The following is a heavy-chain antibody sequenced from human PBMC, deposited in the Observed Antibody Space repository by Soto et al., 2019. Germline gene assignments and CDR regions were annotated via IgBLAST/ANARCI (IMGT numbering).Heavy chain of an antibody. V-gene: IGHV3-9*01. CDR1: GFTFDDYA. D-gene: IGHD2-2*01. CDR3: AKGDVVVLPAAAIDY. Sequence: EVQLVESGGGLVQPGRSLRLSCAASGFTFDDYAMHWVRQVPGKGLEWVSGINWNSGIIQYADSVKGRFTMSRDNAKNSLYLQMNSLRPEDTALYYCAKGDVVVLPAAAIDYWGLGTLVTVSS. J-gene: IGHJ4*02. CDR2: INWNSGII.